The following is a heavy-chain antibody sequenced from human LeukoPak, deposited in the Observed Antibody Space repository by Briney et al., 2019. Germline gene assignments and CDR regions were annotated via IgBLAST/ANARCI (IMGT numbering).Heavy chain of an antibody. J-gene: IGHJ5*02. CDR2: IYYSGSA. V-gene: IGHV4-59*11. Sequence: SETLSLTCTVSGGSISSHYWSWIRQPPGKGLEWIGYIYYSGSANYNPSLKSRVTISVDTSKNQFSLKLSSVTAADTAVYYCARDNPGYSSSWYPHSWFDPWGQGTLVTVSS. CDR3: ARDNPGYSSSWYPHSWFDP. CDR1: GGSISSHY. D-gene: IGHD6-13*01.